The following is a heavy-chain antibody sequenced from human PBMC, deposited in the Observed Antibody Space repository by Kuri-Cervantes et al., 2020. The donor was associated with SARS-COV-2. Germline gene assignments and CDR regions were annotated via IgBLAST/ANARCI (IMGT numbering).Heavy chain of an antibody. D-gene: IGHD2-2*01. CDR3: ARDRGPAAKSYSDY. V-gene: IGHV3-21*01. Sequence: ETLSLTCAVYGGSFSGFYWSWIRQAPGKGLEWVSSISSSSSYIYYADSVKGRFTISRDNAKNSLYLQMNSLRAEDTAVYYCARDRGPAAKSYSDYWGQGTLVTVSS. CDR2: ISSSSSYI. J-gene: IGHJ4*02. CDR1: GGSFSGFY.